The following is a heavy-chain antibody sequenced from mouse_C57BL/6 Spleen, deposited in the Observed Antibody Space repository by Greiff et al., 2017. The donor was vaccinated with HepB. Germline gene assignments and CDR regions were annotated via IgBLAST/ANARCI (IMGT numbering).Heavy chain of an antibody. CDR1: GYTFTSYG. J-gene: IGHJ1*03. V-gene: IGHV1-58*01. CDR3: ARPPYDYGSSYGYFDV. D-gene: IGHD1-1*01. CDR2: IYIGNGYT. Sequence: VQLQQSGAELVRPGSSVKMSCKTSGYTFTSYGINWVKQRPGQGLEWIGYIYIGNGYTEYNEKFKGKATLTSDTSSSTAYMQLSSLTSEDSAIYFCARPPYDYGSSYGYFDVWGTGTTVTVSS.